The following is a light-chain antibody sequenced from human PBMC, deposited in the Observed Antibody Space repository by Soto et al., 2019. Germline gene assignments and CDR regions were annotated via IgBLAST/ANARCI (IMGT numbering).Light chain of an antibody. CDR1: QSVSSSY. V-gene: IGKV3-20*01. Sequence: EIVLTQSPGTLSLSPGERATLSCRASQSVSSSYLAWYQQRPGQAPRLLIFGASYRANGLPNRFSGSGSGTDFTLTISRLEPEDFAVYYCQRYSSSPPEVTFGPGTKVDSK. CDR3: QRYSSSPPEVT. CDR2: GAS. J-gene: IGKJ3*01.